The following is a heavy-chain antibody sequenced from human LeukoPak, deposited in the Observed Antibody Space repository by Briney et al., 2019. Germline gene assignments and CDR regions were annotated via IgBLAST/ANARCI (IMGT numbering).Heavy chain of an antibody. J-gene: IGHJ6*02. V-gene: IGHV1-46*03. D-gene: IGHD3-3*01. CDR2: INPSGDST. Sequence: ASVKVSCKASGYTFTSYYMHWVRQAPGQGLEWMGVINPSGDSTSYAQKFQGRVTMTRDTSTSTVYMELSSLRSEDTAVYYCARTYYDFWSGYPSYYGMDVWGQGTTVTVSS. CDR1: GYTFTSYY. CDR3: ARTYYDFWSGYPSYYGMDV.